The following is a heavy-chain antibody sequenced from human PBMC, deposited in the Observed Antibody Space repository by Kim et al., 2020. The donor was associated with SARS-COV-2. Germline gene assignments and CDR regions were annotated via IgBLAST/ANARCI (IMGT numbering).Heavy chain of an antibody. Sequence: GGSLRLSCAASGFTFKNYAMNWVRQAPGKGLEWVSVMNGDETETYYADSVKGRFSISRDNSRNTLYLQMNSLIVEDTAVYYCTKRDFSDSSTFSPFFDTWGQGTLVTLAS. CDR1: GFTFKNYA. CDR3: TKRDFSDSSTFSPFFDT. J-gene: IGHJ4*02. CDR2: MNGDETET. D-gene: IGHD3-22*01. V-gene: IGHV3-23*01.